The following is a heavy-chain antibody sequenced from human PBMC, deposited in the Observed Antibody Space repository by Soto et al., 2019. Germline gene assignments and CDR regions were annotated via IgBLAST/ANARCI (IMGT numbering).Heavy chain of an antibody. J-gene: IGHJ4*02. V-gene: IGHV3-53*01. CDR2: IYSGGST. CDR1: GFTVSSNY. CDR3: ARAGIDMVRGAPLYYFDY. D-gene: IGHD3-10*01. Sequence: GGSLRLSCAASGFTVSSNYMSWVRQAPGKGLEWVSVIYSGGSTYYADSVKGRFTISRDNSKNTLYLQMNSLRAEDTAVYYCARAGIDMVRGAPLYYFDYWGQGTLVTVSS.